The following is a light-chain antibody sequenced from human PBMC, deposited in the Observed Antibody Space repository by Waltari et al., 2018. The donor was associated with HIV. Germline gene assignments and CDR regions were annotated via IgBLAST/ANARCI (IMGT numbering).Light chain of an antibody. CDR1: QSVSSN. Sequence: EILMTQSPATLSVSPGERATLSCRASQSVSSNLAWYQQKPGQAPRLLIYGASTRATDIPARFSGSVSGAQFTLTISSLQSEDFAVYYCQQYNNWPRTFGQGTKVEIK. V-gene: IGKV3-15*01. CDR2: GAS. J-gene: IGKJ1*01. CDR3: QQYNNWPRT.